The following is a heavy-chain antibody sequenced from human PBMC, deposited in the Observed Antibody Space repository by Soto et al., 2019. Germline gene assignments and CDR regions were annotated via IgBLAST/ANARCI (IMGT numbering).Heavy chain of an antibody. CDR2: IIPIHGTT. V-gene: IGHV1-69*01. CDR3: ARGWGLVS. J-gene: IGHJ4*02. CDR1: GGSLTSYP. Sequence: QMEQSGAEVRKPGSSVKVSCKPSGGSLTSYPMAWVRQAPGQGFEWMGGIIPIHGTTEYAQKFQGRVNITADEYTNRATLELTGLTSEDTAVYYCARGWGLVSWGQGTLVTVSS. D-gene: IGHD3-16*01.